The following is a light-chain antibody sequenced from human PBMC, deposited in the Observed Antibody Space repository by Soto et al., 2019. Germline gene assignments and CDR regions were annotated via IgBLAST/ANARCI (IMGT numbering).Light chain of an antibody. CDR2: EVS. V-gene: IGLV2-14*01. J-gene: IGLJ1*01. Sequence: QSALTQPASVSGSPGQSITISCTGTSSDIGNYDYVSWFQQHPGKAPKLLISEVSNRPSGVSYRFSGSKSGTTASLTISGLQAEDEAEYYCSSYTRSSSYVFGGGTKVTVL. CDR1: SSDIGNYDY. CDR3: SSYTRSSSYV.